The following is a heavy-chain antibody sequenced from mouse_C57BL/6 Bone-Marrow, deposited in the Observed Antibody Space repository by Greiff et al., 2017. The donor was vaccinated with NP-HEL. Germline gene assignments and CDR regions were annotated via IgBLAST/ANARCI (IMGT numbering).Heavy chain of an antibody. J-gene: IGHJ3*01. Sequence: VQLQQPGAELVMPGASVKLSCKASGYTFTSYWMHWVKQRPGQGLEWIGEIDPSDSYTNYNQKFKGKSTLTVDKSSSTAYMQLSSLTSEDSAVYYCARGGTAWGFAYWGQGTLVTVSA. CDR3: ARGGTAWGFAY. V-gene: IGHV1-69*01. D-gene: IGHD3-1*01. CDR2: IDPSDSYT. CDR1: GYTFTSYW.